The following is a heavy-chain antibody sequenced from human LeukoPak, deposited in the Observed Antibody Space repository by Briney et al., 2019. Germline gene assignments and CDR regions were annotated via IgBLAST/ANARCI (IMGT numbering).Heavy chain of an antibody. CDR2: ISSSGSTI. V-gene: IGHV3-11*04. J-gene: IGHJ4*02. CDR3: ARGFLEWLLYGGADY. Sequence: PGGSLRLSCAASGFTFSDYYMSWIRQAPGKGLEWVSYISSSGSTIYYADSVEGRFTISRDNSRNTLYLQMNSLRPDDTAVYFCARGFLEWLLYGGADYWGQGTLVTVSS. CDR1: GFTFSDYY. D-gene: IGHD3-3*01.